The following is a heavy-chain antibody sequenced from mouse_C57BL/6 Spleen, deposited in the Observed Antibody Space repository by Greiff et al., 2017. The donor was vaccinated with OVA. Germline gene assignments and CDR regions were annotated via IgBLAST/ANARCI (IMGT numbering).Heavy chain of an antibody. CDR2: ISSGGDYI. V-gene: IGHV5-9-1*02. CDR1: GFTFSSYA. D-gene: IGHD1-1*01. CDR3: TRVYYYGSSYAYYFDY. J-gene: IGHJ2*01. Sequence: EVQRVESGEGLVKPGGSLKLSCAASGFTFSSYAMSWVRQTPEKRLEWVAYISSGGDYIYYADTVKGRFNISRDNARNTLYLQMSSLKSEDTAMYYCTRVYYYGSSYAYYFDYWGQGTTLTVSS.